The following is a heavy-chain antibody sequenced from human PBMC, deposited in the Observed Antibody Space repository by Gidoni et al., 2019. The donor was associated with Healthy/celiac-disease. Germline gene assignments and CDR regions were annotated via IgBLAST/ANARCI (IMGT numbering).Heavy chain of an antibody. Sequence: QLQLQESGPGLVKPSETLSLTCTVSGGSISSSSYYWGWIRQPPGKGLEWIGSIYYSGSTYYNPSLKSRVTISVDTSKNQFSLKLSSVTAADTAVYYCARQPGGYSGYDSQKILRFFDPWGQGTLVTVSS. J-gene: IGHJ5*02. CDR2: IYYSGST. V-gene: IGHV4-39*01. D-gene: IGHD5-12*01. CDR1: GGSISSSSYY. CDR3: ARQPGGYSGYDSQKILRFFDP.